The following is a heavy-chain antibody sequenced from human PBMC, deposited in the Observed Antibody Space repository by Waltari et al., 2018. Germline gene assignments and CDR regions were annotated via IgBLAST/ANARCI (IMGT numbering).Heavy chain of an antibody. J-gene: IGHJ4*02. V-gene: IGHV4-4*07. CDR3: ARSRDYYGSGSYSDY. CDR1: GGSISSYY. Sequence: QVQLQESGPGLVKPSETLSLTCTVSGGSISSYYWSWIRQPAGKGLEWIGRIYTRGSTNYTPARKSRVTMSVDTSKNQFVLKLSSVTAADTAVYYCARSRDYYGSGSYSDYWGQGTLVTVSS. CDR2: IYTRGST. D-gene: IGHD3-10*01.